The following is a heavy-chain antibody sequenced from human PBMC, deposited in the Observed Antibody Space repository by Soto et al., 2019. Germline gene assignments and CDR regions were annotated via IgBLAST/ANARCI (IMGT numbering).Heavy chain of an antibody. CDR2: IYYSGST. V-gene: IGHV4-39*01. D-gene: IGHD5-18*01. CDR3: ARQGYSYGFVLPFYYFGMDV. CDR1: GGSISSSSYY. J-gene: IGHJ6*02. Sequence: PSETLSLTCTVSGGSISSSSYYWGWIRQPPGKGLEWIGSIYYSGSTYYNPSLKSRVTISVDTSKNQFSLKLSSVTAADTAVYYCARQGYSYGFVLPFYYFGMDVWGQGTTVTVSS.